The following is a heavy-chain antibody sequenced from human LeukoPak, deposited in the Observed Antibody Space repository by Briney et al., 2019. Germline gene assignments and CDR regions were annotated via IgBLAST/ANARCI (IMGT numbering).Heavy chain of an antibody. CDR2: IKQDGSEK. CDR1: GFTFSSYW. V-gene: IGHV3-7*01. CDR3: ARDSGTSWKTDAFDI. J-gene: IGHJ3*02. Sequence: PGGSLRLSCAASGFTFSSYWMSWVRQAPGKGLEWVANIKQDGSEKYYVDSVKGRFTISRDNAKTSLYLQMNSLRAEDTAVYYCARDSGTSWKTDAFDIWGQGTMVTVSS. D-gene: IGHD2-2*01.